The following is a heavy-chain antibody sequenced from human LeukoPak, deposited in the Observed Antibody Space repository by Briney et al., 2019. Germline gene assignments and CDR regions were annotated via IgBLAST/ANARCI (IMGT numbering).Heavy chain of an antibody. D-gene: IGHD3-16*01. CDR1: GGSISGSGYY. Sequence: SETLSLTCTVSGGSISGSGYYWGWIRQPPGKGLEWIGSIYYSGSTYYNPSLKSRVTISVDTSKNQFSLKLSSVTAADTAVYYCARRGGDYWGQGTLVTVSS. V-gene: IGHV4-39*01. J-gene: IGHJ4*02. CDR3: ARRGGDY. CDR2: IYYSGST.